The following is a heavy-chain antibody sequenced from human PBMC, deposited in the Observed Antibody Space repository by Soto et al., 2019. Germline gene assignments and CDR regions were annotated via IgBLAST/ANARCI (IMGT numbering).Heavy chain of an antibody. CDR1: GFTFSSYG. D-gene: IGHD3-9*01. V-gene: IGHV3-30*18. CDR3: AKDIGILTGYKVIDY. CDR2: ISRDGSNK. J-gene: IGHJ4*02. Sequence: QVQLVESGGGVVQPGRSLRLSCAASGFTFSSYGMHWVRQAPGKGLEWVAFISRDGSNKYYADSVKGRFTIARDNSKNTMYQQMDSPRAEDTAVYHCAKDIGILTGYKVIDYWGQGTLGTVSS.